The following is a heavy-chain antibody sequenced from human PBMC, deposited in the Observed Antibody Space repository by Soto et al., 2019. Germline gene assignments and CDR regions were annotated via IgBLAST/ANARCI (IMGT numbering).Heavy chain of an antibody. CDR2: ISQRGDTI. CDR1: GFPFRSYE. J-gene: IGHJ4*02. Sequence: PGVSLRLSCATSGFPFRSYEMNWVRQAPGKGLEWVSYISQRGDTIYYADSVKGRFTISRDNVKNSLFLQMDRLGGEETGVYYCARHRSPSQDYWGQGTLVTVSS. V-gene: IGHV3-48*03. CDR3: ARHRSPSQDY.